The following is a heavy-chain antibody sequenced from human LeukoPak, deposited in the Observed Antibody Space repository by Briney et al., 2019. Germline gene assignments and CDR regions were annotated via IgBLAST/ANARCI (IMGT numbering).Heavy chain of an antibody. CDR2: IYYSGST. J-gene: IGHJ6*03. V-gene: IGHV4-39*01. Sequence: SETLSLTCTVSGGSISSSSYYWGWIRQPPGKGLEWIGSIYYSGSTYYNPSLKSRVTISVDTSKNQFSLKLSSVTAADTAVYYCARTPLLGYCSSTSCPAGLYYMDVWGKGTTVTVSS. CDR1: GGSISSSSYY. CDR3: ARTPLLGYCSSTSCPAGLYYMDV. D-gene: IGHD2-2*01.